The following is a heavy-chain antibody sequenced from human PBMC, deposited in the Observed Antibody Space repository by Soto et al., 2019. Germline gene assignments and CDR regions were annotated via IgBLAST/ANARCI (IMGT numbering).Heavy chain of an antibody. CDR3: ARSTVAASPPSAYYYYMDV. V-gene: IGHV3-53*04. CDR1: GFTVSSNY. J-gene: IGHJ6*03. D-gene: IGHD6-6*01. Sequence: EVQLVESGGGLVQPGGSLRLSCSASGFTVSSNYMSWVRQAPGKGLEWVSVIDSGGSTYYADSVKGRFTISRHNSKNTLYLQMNRLRAEDTDVYYCARSTVAASPPSAYYYYMDVWGKGTTVTVSS. CDR2: IDSGGST.